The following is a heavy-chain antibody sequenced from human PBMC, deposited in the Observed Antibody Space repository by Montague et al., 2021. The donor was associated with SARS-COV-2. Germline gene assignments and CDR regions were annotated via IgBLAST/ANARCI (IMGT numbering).Heavy chain of an antibody. J-gene: IGHJ6*02. V-gene: IGHV4-39*07. CDR2: IYHNGKT. Sequence: SETLSLTCNVSGDSITNTRYFWGWIRQPPGKALEWIGSIYHNGKTYYNPSLERRALLSIDTSKNQFSLRLSSVTAADTAVYYCAGVGVGTMVRGVIPAYYYGMDVWGQGTTVTVSS. D-gene: IGHD3-10*01. CDR3: AGVGVGTMVRGVIPAYYYGMDV. CDR1: GDSITNTRYF.